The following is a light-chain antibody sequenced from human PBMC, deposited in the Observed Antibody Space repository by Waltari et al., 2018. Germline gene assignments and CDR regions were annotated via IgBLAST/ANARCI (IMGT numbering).Light chain of an antibody. Sequence: DIQMTQSPSTLSASVGDRVTISCRASQRVGTWLAWYQQKPGKAPKLLIYLACSLESGVPSRFSGSGSGTEFTLTISSLQPDDFATYSCQQYSSFSTFGQGTKVDI. CDR1: QRVGTW. J-gene: IGKJ2*01. CDR2: LAC. CDR3: QQYSSFST. V-gene: IGKV1-5*03.